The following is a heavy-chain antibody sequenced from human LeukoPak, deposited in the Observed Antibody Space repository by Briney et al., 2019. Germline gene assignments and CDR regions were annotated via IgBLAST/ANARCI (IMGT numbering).Heavy chain of an antibody. CDR1: GFPFSDYY. J-gene: IGHJ6*02. Sequence: GGSLRLSCAASGFPFSDYYMSWIRQAPGKGLEWVSYISSSGSTIYYADSVKGRFTISRDNAKNSLYLQMNSLRAEDTAVYYCASITMVRGVRWRGMDVWGQGTTVTVSS. CDR3: ASITMVRGVRWRGMDV. V-gene: IGHV3-11*01. D-gene: IGHD3-10*01. CDR2: ISSSGSTI.